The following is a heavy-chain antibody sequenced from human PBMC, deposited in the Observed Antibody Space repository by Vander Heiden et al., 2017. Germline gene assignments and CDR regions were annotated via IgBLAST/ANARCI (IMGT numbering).Heavy chain of an antibody. Sequence: QVQLVQSGAEVKKPGASVKVSCKASGYTFTSYYMHWVRQAPGQGLEWMGIINPSGGSTSYAQKFQGRVTMTRDTSTSTVYMELSSLRSEDTAVYYCATVDCSSTSCYDDYWYFDLWGRGTLVTVSS. CDR3: ATVDCSSTSCYDDYWYFDL. D-gene: IGHD2-2*01. CDR1: GYTFTSYY. V-gene: IGHV1-46*01. CDR2: INPSGGST. J-gene: IGHJ2*01.